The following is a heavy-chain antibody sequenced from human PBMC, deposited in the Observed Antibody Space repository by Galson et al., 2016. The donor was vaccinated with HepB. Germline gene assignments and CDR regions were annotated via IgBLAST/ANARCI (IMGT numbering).Heavy chain of an antibody. CDR3: ARDREAETTMPTFDL. CDR1: GFAFSDYY. CDR2: IAGRSTTI. J-gene: IGHJ5*02. V-gene: IGHV3-11*01. D-gene: IGHD4-17*01. Sequence: SLRLSCAASGFAFSDYYMSWIRQAPGKCPEWIAYIAGRSTTIYLLDSVKGRFTVSRDNTKGSLFMQMAALRAEDTATYFCARDREAETTMPTFDLWGQGFLVTVAS.